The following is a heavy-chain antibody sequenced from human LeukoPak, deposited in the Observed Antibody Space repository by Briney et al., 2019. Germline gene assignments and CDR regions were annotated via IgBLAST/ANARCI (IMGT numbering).Heavy chain of an antibody. CDR1: GFTFSNYA. D-gene: IGHD6-13*01. CDR3: ARVPAAAVHD. Sequence: GASLRLSCAASGFTFSNYAMSWVRQAPGKGLEWVSTISDSGGSTYYADSVKGRFTISRDNAKNSLYLQMNSLRAEDTAVYYCARVPAAAVHDWGQGTLVTVSS. J-gene: IGHJ4*02. CDR2: ISDSGGST. V-gene: IGHV3-23*01.